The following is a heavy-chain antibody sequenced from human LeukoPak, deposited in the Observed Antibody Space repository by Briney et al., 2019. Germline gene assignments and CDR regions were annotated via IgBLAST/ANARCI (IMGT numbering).Heavy chain of an antibody. CDR3: ANTDYGDCGEAFDY. V-gene: IGHV3-23*01. CDR2: ISGSDDST. CDR1: GFTFSSYA. J-gene: IGHJ4*02. D-gene: IGHD4-17*01. Sequence: GGSLRLSCAASGFTFSSYAMSWVRQAPGKGLEWVSTISGSDDSTYYADSVKGRFSISRDNSKNTLYLQMNSLRAEDTALYYCANTDYGDCGEAFDYWGQGTLVTVSS.